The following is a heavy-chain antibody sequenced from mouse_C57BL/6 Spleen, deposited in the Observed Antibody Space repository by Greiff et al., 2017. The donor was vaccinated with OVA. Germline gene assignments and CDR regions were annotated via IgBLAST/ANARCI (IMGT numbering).Heavy chain of an antibody. Sequence: EVKLVESGGDLVKPGGSLKLSCAASGFTFSSYGMSWVRQTPDKRLEWVATISSGGSYTSYPDSVKGRFTISRDNAKNTLYLQMSSLKSEDTAMYYCARFYGNFGWFAYWGKGTLVTVYA. CDR1: GFTFSSYG. CDR3: ARFYGNFGWFAY. V-gene: IGHV5-6*02. CDR2: ISSGGSYT. D-gene: IGHD2-1*01. J-gene: IGHJ3*01.